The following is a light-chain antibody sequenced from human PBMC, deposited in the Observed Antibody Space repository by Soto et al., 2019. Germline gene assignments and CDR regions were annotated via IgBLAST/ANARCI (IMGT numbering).Light chain of an antibody. Sequence: EIVMTQSPATLSVSPGERATLSCRASQSVFSSLAWYQQRPGQAPRLLIYGSATRATGIPARFSGSGSGTDFTLTISRLEPEDFAVYYCQQYGSSPTFGQGTKVDIK. J-gene: IGKJ1*01. CDR3: QQYGSSPT. CDR2: GSA. CDR1: QSVFSS. V-gene: IGKV3-20*01.